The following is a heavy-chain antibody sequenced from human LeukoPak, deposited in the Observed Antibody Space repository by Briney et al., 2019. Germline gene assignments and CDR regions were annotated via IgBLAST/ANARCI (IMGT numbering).Heavy chain of an antibody. D-gene: IGHD4-17*01. Sequence: GGSLRLSCAASGFTFSSYAMHGVRQAPGKGLEWVAVISYDGSNKYYADSVKGRFTISRDNSKNTLYLQMNSLRAEDTAVYYCARDGPYGDRTFDYWGQGTLVTVSS. CDR1: GFTFSSYA. J-gene: IGHJ4*02. CDR2: ISYDGSNK. V-gene: IGHV3-30-3*01. CDR3: ARDGPYGDRTFDY.